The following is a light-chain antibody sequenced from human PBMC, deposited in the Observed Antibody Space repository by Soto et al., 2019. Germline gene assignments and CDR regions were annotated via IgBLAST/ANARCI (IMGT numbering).Light chain of an antibody. Sequence: SVLTPPPSASGSPGQSVAISCTGTSSDVGGYNYVSWYQQHPGKAPKLMIYEVTKRPSGVPDRFSGSKSGNTASLTVSGLQAEDEAEYYCSSYGGRNNWVFGGGTQLTVL. V-gene: IGLV2-8*01. J-gene: IGLJ3*02. CDR2: EVT. CDR1: SSDVGGYNY. CDR3: SSYGGRNNWV.